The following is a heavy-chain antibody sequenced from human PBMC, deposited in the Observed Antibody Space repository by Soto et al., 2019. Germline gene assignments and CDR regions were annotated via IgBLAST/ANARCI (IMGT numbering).Heavy chain of an antibody. CDR3: ARATGIAAAGTGGPAFDI. CDR2: IYYSGST. Sequence: QLQLQESGPGLVKPSETLSLTCTVSGGSISSSSYYWGWIRQPPGKGLEWIGYIYYSGSTYYNPSLRSRVTISVDTSKNQFSLKLSSVTAADTAVYYCARATGIAAAGTGGPAFDIWGQGTMVTVSS. V-gene: IGHV4-39*07. D-gene: IGHD6-13*01. CDR1: GGSISSSSYY. J-gene: IGHJ3*02.